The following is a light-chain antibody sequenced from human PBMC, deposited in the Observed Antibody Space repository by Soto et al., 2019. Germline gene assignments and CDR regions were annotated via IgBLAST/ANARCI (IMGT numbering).Light chain of an antibody. V-gene: IGKV3-15*01. CDR1: EGVGSS. J-gene: IGKJ1*01. CDR2: GAS. CDR3: QQYNDWPRT. Sequence: ETVMTQSPATLSVSPGERVTLSCRASEGVGSSLAWYQQKPGQAPRVLIHGASTTAPGIPARFSGSGSGTEFTLTISSLQSEDSAVYHCQQYNDWPRTFGQGTKGDIK.